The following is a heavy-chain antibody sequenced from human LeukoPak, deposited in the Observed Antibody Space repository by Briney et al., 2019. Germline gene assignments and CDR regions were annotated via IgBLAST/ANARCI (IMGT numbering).Heavy chain of an antibody. Sequence: ASVKVSCKAPGYTFTSYYMHWVRQAPGQGLEWMGIINPSGGSTSYAQKFQGRVTMTRDTSTSTVYMELSSLRSEDTAVYYCARDARPTAMVTLAFDIWGQGTMVTVSS. D-gene: IGHD5-18*01. CDR2: INPSGGST. J-gene: IGHJ3*02. CDR3: ARDARPTAMVTLAFDI. V-gene: IGHV1-46*01. CDR1: GYTFTSYY.